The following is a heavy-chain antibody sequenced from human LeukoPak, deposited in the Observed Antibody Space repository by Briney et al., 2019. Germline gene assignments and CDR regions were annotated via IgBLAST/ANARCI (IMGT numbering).Heavy chain of an antibody. CDR1: GGSISSYY. V-gene: IGHV4-59*01. D-gene: IGHD3-22*01. CDR3: ARDGGSGYYYNWFDP. J-gene: IGHJ5*02. CDR2: IYYSGST. Sequence: SETLSLTCTVSGGSISSYYWSWIRQPPGKGLEWIGYIYYSGSTNYNPSLKSRVTISVDTSKNQFSLKLSSVTAADTAVYYCARDGGSGYYYNWFDPWGQGTLVTVSS.